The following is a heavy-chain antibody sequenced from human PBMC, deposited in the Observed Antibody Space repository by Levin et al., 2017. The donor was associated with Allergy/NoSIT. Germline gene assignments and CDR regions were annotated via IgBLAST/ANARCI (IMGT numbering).Heavy chain of an antibody. V-gene: IGHV3-15*01. Sequence: PGGSLRLSCAASGFPFTDAWMSWVRQAPGKGLEWVGRILSKGSGGTTDYATPVRGRFTISRDDSKSTVYLQMNSLKTEDTAVYYCAWMTTRTTINYWGQGTLVTVSS. CDR1: GFPFTDAW. CDR3: AWMTTRTTINY. D-gene: IGHD4-17*01. J-gene: IGHJ4*02. CDR2: ILSKGSGGTT.